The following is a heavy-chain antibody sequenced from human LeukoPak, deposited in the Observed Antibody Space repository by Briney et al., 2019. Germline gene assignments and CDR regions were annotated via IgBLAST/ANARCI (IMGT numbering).Heavy chain of an antibody. J-gene: IGHJ6*02. CDR1: GYTFTDYY. V-gene: IGHV1-2*02. CDR2: INPNSGGT. D-gene: IGHD6-19*01. Sequence: EASVKVSCKASGYTFTDYYIHWVRQAPGQGLGWMGWINPNSGGTKYAQKVQGRVTMTRDTSISTAYMELSRLRSDDTAVYYCARVSIAVAGFGMDVWGQGTTVTVSS. CDR3: ARVSIAVAGFGMDV.